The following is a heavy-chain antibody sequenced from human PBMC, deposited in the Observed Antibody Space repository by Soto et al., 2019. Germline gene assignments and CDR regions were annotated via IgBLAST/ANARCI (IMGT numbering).Heavy chain of an antibody. CDR1: GGSISSDDYY. CDR3: ARDRSNSPDFFDY. CDR2: IYYTGST. V-gene: IGHV4-30-4*01. D-gene: IGHD6-6*01. Sequence: SETLSLTCSVSGGSISSDDYYWSWIRQPPGKGLEWIGYIYYTGSTRYNPSLRSRLTISLDTSKNQFSLQLNSVSAADTAVYYCARDRSNSPDFFDYWGQGALVTVSS. J-gene: IGHJ4*02.